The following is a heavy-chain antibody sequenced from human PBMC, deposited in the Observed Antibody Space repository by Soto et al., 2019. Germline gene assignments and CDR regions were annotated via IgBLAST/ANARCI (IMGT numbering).Heavy chain of an antibody. CDR2: IWYDGSNK. J-gene: IGHJ3*02. D-gene: IGHD4-17*01. Sequence: GGSLRLSCAASGFTFSSYGMHWVRQAPGKGLEWVAVIWYDGSNKYYADSVKGRFTISRDNSKNTLYLQMNSLRAEDTAVYYCARDSGRYGLRYRLKAFDIWGQGTMVTVSS. V-gene: IGHV3-33*01. CDR1: GFTFSSYG. CDR3: ARDSGRYGLRYRLKAFDI.